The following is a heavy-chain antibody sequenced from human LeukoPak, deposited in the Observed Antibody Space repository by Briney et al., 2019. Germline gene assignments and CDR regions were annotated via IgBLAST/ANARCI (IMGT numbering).Heavy chain of an antibody. Sequence: GGSLRLSCAASEFSVGSNYMTWVRQAPGKGLEWVSLIYSGGSTYYADSVKGRFTISRDNSKNTLYLQMGSLRPEDMAIYYCARGGSTIFGALFDYWGQGALVTVSS. CDR3: ARGGSTIFGALFDY. J-gene: IGHJ4*02. V-gene: IGHV3-53*05. D-gene: IGHD3-3*01. CDR2: IYSGGST. CDR1: EFSVGSNY.